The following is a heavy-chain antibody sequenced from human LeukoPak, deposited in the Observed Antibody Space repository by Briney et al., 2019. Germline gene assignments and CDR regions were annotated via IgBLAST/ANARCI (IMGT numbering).Heavy chain of an antibody. D-gene: IGHD2-15*01. V-gene: IGHV3-23*01. CDR1: GFTFSTYA. Sequence: GGSLTLSCAASGFTFSTYATSWVRQAPGKGLEWVSTISGSGDSTYYTDSVKGRFTISRDNSKNTVYLQMNSLRAEDTAVYYCAEDVVVVVAAKPGIWGQGTLVTVSS. J-gene: IGHJ4*02. CDR2: ISGSGDST. CDR3: AEDVVVVVAAKPGI.